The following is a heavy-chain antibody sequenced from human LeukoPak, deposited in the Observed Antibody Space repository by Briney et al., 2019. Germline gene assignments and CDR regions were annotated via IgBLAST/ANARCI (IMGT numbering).Heavy chain of an antibody. J-gene: IGHJ3*02. CDR1: GYTFTSYA. CDR2: INAGNGNT. D-gene: IGHD3-10*01. V-gene: IGHV1-3*01. Sequence: ASVKVSCKASGYTFTSYAMHWVRQAPGQRLEWMGWINAGNGNTKYSQKLQGRVTMTTDTSTSTAYMELRSLRSDDTAVYYCARDRGGDAFDIWGQGTMVTVSS. CDR3: ARDRGGDAFDI.